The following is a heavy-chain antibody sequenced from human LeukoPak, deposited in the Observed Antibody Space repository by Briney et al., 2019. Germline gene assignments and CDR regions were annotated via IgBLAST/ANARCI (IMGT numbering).Heavy chain of an antibody. CDR2: IRYDGSNK. CDR3: AKDLSNGIAARSPGMDV. Sequence: GGSLRLSCAASGFTFSSYGMHWVRQAPGKGLEWVAFIRYDGSNKYYADSVKGRFTISRDNSKNTLYLQMNSLRAEDTAVYYCAKDLSNGIAARSPGMDVWGKGTTVTVSS. J-gene: IGHJ6*04. CDR1: GFTFSSYG. D-gene: IGHD6-6*01. V-gene: IGHV3-30*02.